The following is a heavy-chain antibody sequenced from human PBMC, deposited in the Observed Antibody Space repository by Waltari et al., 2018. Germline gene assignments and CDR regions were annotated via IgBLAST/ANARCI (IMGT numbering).Heavy chain of an antibody. CDR2: IYYSGST. V-gene: IGHV4-39*07. CDR1: GGSISSSSYY. CDR3: ARVGSPMVVIW. J-gene: IGHJ3*01. Sequence: QLQLQESGPGLVKPSETLSLTCTVSGGSISSSSYYWGWIRQPPGKGLEWIGSIYYSGSTYYNPSLKSRVTISVDTSKNQFSLKLSSVTAADTAVYYCARVGSPMVVIWWGQGTMVTVSS. D-gene: IGHD2-15*01.